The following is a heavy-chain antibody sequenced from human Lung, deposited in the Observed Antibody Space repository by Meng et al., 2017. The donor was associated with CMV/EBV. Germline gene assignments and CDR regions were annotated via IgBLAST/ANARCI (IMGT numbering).Heavy chain of an antibody. V-gene: IGHV3-23*01. CDR1: GFTFSSYA. J-gene: IGHJ4*02. D-gene: IGHD2-2*01. CDR2: ISGSGGST. Sequence: SLKISXAASGFTFSSYAMSWVRQAPGKGLEWVSAISGSGGSTYYADSVKGRFTISRDNSKNTLYLQMNSLRAEDTAVYYCAKTVVVPAAPYYFDYWGQGNRVTCSS. CDR3: AKTVVVPAAPYYFDY.